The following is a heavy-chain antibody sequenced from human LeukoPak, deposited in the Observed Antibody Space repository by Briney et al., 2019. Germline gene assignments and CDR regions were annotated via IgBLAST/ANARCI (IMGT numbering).Heavy chain of an antibody. CDR2: IAWNSGNT. CDR3: AKDMNSYGSGSSYNPWGPFDS. Sequence: GGSLRLSCEASGFTFDNYAMHWVRQAPGKGLEWVSGIAWNSGNTGFADSVKGRFTISRDNAENSLSLQMNSLTPEDTAFYFCAKDMNSYGSGSSYNPWGPFDSWGQGTLVTVSS. V-gene: IGHV3-9*01. CDR1: GFTFDNYA. D-gene: IGHD3-10*01. J-gene: IGHJ4*02.